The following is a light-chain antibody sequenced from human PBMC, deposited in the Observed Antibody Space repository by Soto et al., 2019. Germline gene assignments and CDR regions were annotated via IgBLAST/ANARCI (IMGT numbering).Light chain of an antibody. Sequence: DIQISQSPPSLSASVGDRVTITCRASQDLSNFLAWYQQKPGRAPDLLVYEASTLQSGVPPRFIGGGSGTHFTLTISSLQPEDAATYYCQKYKSAPYTFGQGTKLEIK. CDR2: EAS. J-gene: IGKJ2*01. CDR1: QDLSNF. CDR3: QKYKSAPYT. V-gene: IGKV1-27*01.